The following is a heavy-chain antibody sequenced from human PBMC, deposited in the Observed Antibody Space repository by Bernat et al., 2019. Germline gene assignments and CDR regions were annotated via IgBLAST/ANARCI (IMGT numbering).Heavy chain of an antibody. D-gene: IGHD6-19*01. CDR1: GFTFSSHG. CDR3: ASSLEQWFSGVNGAFDI. V-gene: IGHV3-33*01. J-gene: IGHJ3*02. CDR2: IWYDGSNQ. Sequence: QVQLVESGGGVVQPGRSLRLSCTTSGFTFSSHGMHWVRQAPGKGLEWVTVIWYDGSNQDYADSVKGRFTISRDNSRNTLYLQMNSLRAEDTAVYYCASSLEQWFSGVNGAFDIWGQGTMVTVSS.